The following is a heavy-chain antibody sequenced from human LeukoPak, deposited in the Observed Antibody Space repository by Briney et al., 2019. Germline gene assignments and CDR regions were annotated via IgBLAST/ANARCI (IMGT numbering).Heavy chain of an antibody. Sequence: PGGSLRLSCAASGFTFSSYSMNWVHQAPGKGLEWVSYISSSSSTIYYADSVKGRFTISRDNAKNSLYLQMNSLRAEDTAVYYCASYFGYYYMDVWGKGTTVTVSS. V-gene: IGHV3-48*04. CDR1: GFTFSSYS. J-gene: IGHJ6*03. CDR2: ISSSSSTI. CDR3: ASYFGYYYMDV. D-gene: IGHD3-10*01.